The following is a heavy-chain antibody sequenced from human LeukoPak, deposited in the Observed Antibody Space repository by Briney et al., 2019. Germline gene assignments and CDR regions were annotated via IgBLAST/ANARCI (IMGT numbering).Heavy chain of an antibody. CDR3: ARVGLGASLDAFDI. D-gene: IGHD3-10*01. CDR2: ISSSGSTI. V-gene: IGHV3-48*03. Sequence: GGSLRLSCAASGFTFSSYAMSWVRQAPGKGLEWVSYISSSGSTIYYADSVKGRFTISRDNAKNSLYLQMNSLRAEDTAVYYCARVGLGASLDAFDIWGQGTMVTVSS. J-gene: IGHJ3*02. CDR1: GFTFSSYA.